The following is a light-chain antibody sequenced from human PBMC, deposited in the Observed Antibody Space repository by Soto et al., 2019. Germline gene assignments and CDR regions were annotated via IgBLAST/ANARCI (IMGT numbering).Light chain of an antibody. V-gene: IGKV1-5*01. CDR3: QHYNSYSST. CDR2: DAS. CDR1: QSIDTY. J-gene: IGKJ1*01. Sequence: DIQLTHSPSSLSSSIVYRVTITCRSSQSIDTYLSWYQQKPGKAPKLLIYDASISESGVPSRFSGSGSGTEFTLTISSLQPDDFAAYYCQHYNSYSSTFGQGTKVDI.